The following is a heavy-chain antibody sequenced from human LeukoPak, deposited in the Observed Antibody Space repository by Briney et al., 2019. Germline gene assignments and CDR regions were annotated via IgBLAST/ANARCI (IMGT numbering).Heavy chain of an antibody. CDR1: GFTFSNAW. CDR2: IKSKTDGGTT. V-gene: IGHV3-15*01. Sequence: GGSLRLSCAASGFTFSNAWMSWVRQAPGKGLEWVGRIKSKTDGGTTDYAAPVKGRFTISRDDSKNTLYLQMNSLKTEDTAVYYCSTDSIWPWLRFGELALDYWGQGTLVTVSS. D-gene: IGHD3-10*01. CDR3: STDSIWPWLRFGELALDY. J-gene: IGHJ4*02.